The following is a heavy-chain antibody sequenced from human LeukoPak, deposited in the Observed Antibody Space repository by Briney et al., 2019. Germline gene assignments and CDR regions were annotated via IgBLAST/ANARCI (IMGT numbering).Heavy chain of an antibody. V-gene: IGHV3-21*01. Sequence: PGGSLRLSCVGSGFTFGSYWMSWVRQAPGKGLEWVSSISSSSSYIYYADSVKGRFTISRDNAKNSLYLQMNSLRAEDTAVYYCARDIAAAGDYWGQGTLVTVSS. CDR3: ARDIAAAGDY. D-gene: IGHD6-13*01. CDR1: GFTFGSYW. CDR2: ISSSSSYI. J-gene: IGHJ4*02.